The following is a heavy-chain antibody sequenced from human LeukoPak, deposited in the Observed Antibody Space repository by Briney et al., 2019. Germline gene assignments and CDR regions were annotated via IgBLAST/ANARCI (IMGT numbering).Heavy chain of an antibody. V-gene: IGHV4-34*01. J-gene: IGHJ5*02. Sequence: SETLPLTCAVYGGSFSGYYWSWIRQPPGKGLEWIGEINHSGSTNYNPSLKSRVTISVDTSKNQFSLKLSSVTAADTAVYYCARGSNSGYARRYNWFDPWGQGTLVTVSS. CDR3: ARGSNSGYARRYNWFDP. CDR1: GGSFSGYY. D-gene: IGHD5-12*01. CDR2: INHSGST.